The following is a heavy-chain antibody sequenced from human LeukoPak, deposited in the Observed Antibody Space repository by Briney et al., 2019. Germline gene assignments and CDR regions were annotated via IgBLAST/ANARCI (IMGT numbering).Heavy chain of an antibody. CDR1: GYTFTGYY. CDR2: INPNSGAT. Sequence: ASVTVSCKASGYTFTGYYIHWVRQAPGQGLEWMAWINPNSGATNYAQKFQGRVTMTRDTSISTAYMELSRLTSDDTAVYFCARGRFGEWDNWFDPWGQGTLVTVSS. D-gene: IGHD3-10*01. V-gene: IGHV1-2*02. J-gene: IGHJ5*02. CDR3: ARGRFGEWDNWFDP.